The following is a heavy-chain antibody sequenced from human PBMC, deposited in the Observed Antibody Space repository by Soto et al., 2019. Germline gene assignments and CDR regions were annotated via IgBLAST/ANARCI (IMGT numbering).Heavy chain of an antibody. CDR1: GYSFTSYW. J-gene: IGHJ6*02. Sequence: GESLKISCKGSGYSFTSYWISWVRQMPGKGLEWMGRIDPSDSYTNYSPSFQGHVTISADKSISTAYLQWSSLKASDTAMYYCARQRMVRGVIRKTSYGMDVWGQGTTVTVSS. CDR3: ARQRMVRGVIRKTSYGMDV. CDR2: IDPSDSYT. V-gene: IGHV5-10-1*01. D-gene: IGHD3-10*01.